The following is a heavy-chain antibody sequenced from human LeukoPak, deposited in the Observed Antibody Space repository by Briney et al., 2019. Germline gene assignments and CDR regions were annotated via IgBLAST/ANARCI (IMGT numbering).Heavy chain of an antibody. CDR3: VREGIFEIPRPLFYY. D-gene: IGHD3-3*01. Sequence: SETLSLTCTVSGVSISTGVHYWSWFRQHPGKGPEWIGYISDSGITYYKPSLNSRVTISLDTSKNQFSLKMSSVTAADTAMYSCVREGIFEIPRPLFYYGGRGALVTVSS. CDR2: ISDSGIT. J-gene: IGHJ4*02. V-gene: IGHV4-31*03. CDR1: GVSISTGVHY.